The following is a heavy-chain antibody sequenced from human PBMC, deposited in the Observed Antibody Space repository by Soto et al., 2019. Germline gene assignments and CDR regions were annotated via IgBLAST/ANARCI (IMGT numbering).Heavy chain of an antibody. CDR3: ARRYGGNFDY. V-gene: IGHV4-59*01. CDR1: GGSISSYY. Sequence: ETLSLTGTVSGGSISSYYWSWIRQPPGKGLEWIGYIYYSGSTNYNPSLKSRVTISVDTSKNQFSLKLSSVTAADTAVYYCARRYGGNFDYWGQGTLVTVSS. CDR2: IYYSGST. D-gene: IGHD1-26*01. J-gene: IGHJ4*02.